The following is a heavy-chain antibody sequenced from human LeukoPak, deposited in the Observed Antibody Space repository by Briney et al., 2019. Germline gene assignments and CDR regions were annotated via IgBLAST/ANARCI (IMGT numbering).Heavy chain of an antibody. CDR3: ARGYDYGDYVGDFDY. D-gene: IGHD4-17*01. CDR2: ITTYNGNT. Sequence: ASVKVSCKASGYTFTSYPISWVRQAAGQGLEWMGWITTYNGNTNYAQKLQGRVTMTTDTSTSTAYMDLRGLRSDDTAVYYCARGYDYGDYVGDFDYWGQGTLVTVSS. V-gene: IGHV1-18*01. CDR1: GYTFTSYP. J-gene: IGHJ4*02.